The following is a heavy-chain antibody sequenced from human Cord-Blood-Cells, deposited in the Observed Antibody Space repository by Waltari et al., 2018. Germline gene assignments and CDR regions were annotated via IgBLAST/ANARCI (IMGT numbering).Heavy chain of an antibody. CDR3: ARVVRRGGRTCDY. D-gene: IGHD2-15*01. Sequence: QVQLVQSGAEVQKPGASVKVSCKASGYTFTGYYMHWVRQAPGQGLEWMGWINPNSGGTNYAQKFQGRVTMTRDTSISTAYMELSRLRADDTAVYDCARVVRRGGRTCDYWDQGTLVTVSS. V-gene: IGHV1-2*02. CDR2: INPNSGGT. J-gene: IGHJ4*01. CDR1: GYTFTGYY.